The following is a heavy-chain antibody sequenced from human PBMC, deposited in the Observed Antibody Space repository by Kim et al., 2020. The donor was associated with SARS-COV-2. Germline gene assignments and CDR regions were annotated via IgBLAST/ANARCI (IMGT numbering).Heavy chain of an antibody. Sequence: ASVKVSCKASGYTFTSYAMHWVRQAPGQRLEWMGWINAGNGNTKYSQKFQGRVTITRDTSASTAYMELSSLRSEDTAVYYCARVLRMVVVPRLGVGMDVWGQGTTVTGSS. CDR1: GYTFTSYA. V-gene: IGHV1-3*01. D-gene: IGHD2-15*01. CDR2: INAGNGNT. CDR3: ARVLRMVVVPRLGVGMDV. J-gene: IGHJ6*02.